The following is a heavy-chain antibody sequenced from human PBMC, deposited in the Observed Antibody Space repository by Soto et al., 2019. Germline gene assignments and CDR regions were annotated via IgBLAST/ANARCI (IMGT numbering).Heavy chain of an antibody. CDR3: AKVDTAMVSRTELGLYGMDV. CDR1: GFTFSSYA. Sequence: GGSLRLSCAASGFTFSSYAMSWVRQAPGKGLEWVSAISGSGGSTYYADSVKGRFTISRDNSKNTLYLQVNSLRAEDTAVYYCAKVDTAMVSRTELGLYGMDVWGQGTTVTVSS. CDR2: ISGSGGST. J-gene: IGHJ6*02. D-gene: IGHD5-18*01. V-gene: IGHV3-23*01.